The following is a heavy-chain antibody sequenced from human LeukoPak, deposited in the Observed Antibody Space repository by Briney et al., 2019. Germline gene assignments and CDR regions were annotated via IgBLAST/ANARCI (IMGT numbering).Heavy chain of an antibody. D-gene: IGHD2-2*01. CDR3: AKKGGIVVVPAAPYYFDY. Sequence: GASVKVSCKASGYTFTSYDINWVRQATGQGLEWMGWMNPNSGNTGYAQKFQGRVTMTRNTSISTAYMELSSLRSEDTAVYYCAKKGGIVVVPAAPYYFDYWGQGTLVTVSS. CDR2: MNPNSGNT. J-gene: IGHJ4*02. V-gene: IGHV1-8*01. CDR1: GYTFTSYD.